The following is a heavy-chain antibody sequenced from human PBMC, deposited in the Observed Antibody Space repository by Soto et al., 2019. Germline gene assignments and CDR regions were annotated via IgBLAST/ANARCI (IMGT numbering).Heavy chain of an antibody. V-gene: IGHV3-33*01. CDR2: IWYDGSSK. CDR3: ARAESGSFGYFDY. CDR1: GFTLSSYG. D-gene: IGHD1-26*01. J-gene: IGHJ4*02. Sequence: GGSLRLSCAASGFTLSSYGMHWVRQAPGKGLEWVAVIWYDGSSKYYADSVKGRFTISRDNSKNTLYLQMNSLRAEDTAVYYCARAESGSFGYFDYWGQGTLVTVSS.